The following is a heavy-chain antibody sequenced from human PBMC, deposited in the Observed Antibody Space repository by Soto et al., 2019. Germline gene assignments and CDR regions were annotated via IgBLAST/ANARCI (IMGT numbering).Heavy chain of an antibody. CDR3: TKVLRFLEWLLSGFDY. Sequence: PGGSLRLSCTASGFTLGDYAMSWFRQAPGKGLERVGFIRSKAYGGTTEYAASVIGRFTISRDDSKSIAYLQMNSLKTEDSAVYYCTKVLRFLEWLLSGFDYGGQGTLVTVSS. CDR2: IRSKAYGGTT. J-gene: IGHJ4*02. CDR1: GFTLGDYA. D-gene: IGHD3-3*01. V-gene: IGHV3-49*03.